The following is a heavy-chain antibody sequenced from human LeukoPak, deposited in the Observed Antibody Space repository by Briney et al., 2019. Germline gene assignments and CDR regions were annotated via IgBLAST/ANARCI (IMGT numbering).Heavy chain of an antibody. D-gene: IGHD4-11*01. CDR2: INPDGAVK. Sequence: GGSLRLSCAVSGFTFRAYWMNWVRQAPGKGLEWVASINPDGAVKYHAHSLKGRFTISRDNAENSLYLQMNSLRAEDTALYYCARDFAYSRLDSWGQGTLVTVSS. V-gene: IGHV3-7*03. CDR1: GFTFRAYW. CDR3: ARDFAYSRLDS. J-gene: IGHJ4*02.